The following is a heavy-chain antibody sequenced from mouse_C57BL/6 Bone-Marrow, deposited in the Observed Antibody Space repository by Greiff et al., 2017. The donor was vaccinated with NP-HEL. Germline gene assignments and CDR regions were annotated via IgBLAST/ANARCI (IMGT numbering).Heavy chain of an antibody. J-gene: IGHJ4*01. D-gene: IGHD1-1*01. Sequence: QVQLLQSGAELVKPGASVKLSCKASGYTFTSYWMHWVKQRPGQGLEWIGYINPSSGYTKYNQKFKGKATLTADKSSSTAYMQLNSLTSEDSAVYYCARYGSYSMDYWGQGTSVTVSA. V-gene: IGHV1-7*01. CDR1: GYTFTSYW. CDR3: ARYGSYSMDY. CDR2: INPSSGYT.